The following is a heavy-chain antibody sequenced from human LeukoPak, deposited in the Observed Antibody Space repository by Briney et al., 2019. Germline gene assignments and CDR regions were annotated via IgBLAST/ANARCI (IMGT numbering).Heavy chain of an antibody. CDR3: ATMVRGVSNWFDP. CDR2: FDPEDGET. J-gene: IGHJ5*02. Sequence: ATVKVSCKVSGYTLTELSMHWVRQAPGKGLEWMGGFDPEDGETIYAQKFQGRVTMTEDTSTDTAYMELSSLRSEDTAVYYCATMVRGVSNWFDPWGQGTLVTVSS. V-gene: IGHV1-24*01. CDR1: GYTLTELS. D-gene: IGHD3-10*01.